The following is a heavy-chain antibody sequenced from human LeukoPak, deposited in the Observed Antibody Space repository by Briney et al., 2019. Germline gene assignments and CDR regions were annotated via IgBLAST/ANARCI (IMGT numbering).Heavy chain of an antibody. CDR1: GGSITSSTYY. Sequence: SETLSLTCTVSGGSITSSTYYWGWIRQPPGKGLEWIVSIYSSGSTYYNPSRKRRVTISVDTSKNQFSLKLSSVTAADTAVYYCAKHSRNWGNFDYWGQGTLVTVSS. J-gene: IGHJ4*02. D-gene: IGHD7-27*01. V-gene: IGHV4-39*01. CDR3: AKHSRNWGNFDY. CDR2: IYSSGST.